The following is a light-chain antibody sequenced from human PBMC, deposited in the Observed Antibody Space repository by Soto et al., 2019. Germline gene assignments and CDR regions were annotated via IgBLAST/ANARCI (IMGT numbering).Light chain of an antibody. V-gene: IGKV3-15*01. CDR3: QQYNKWPQT. CDR1: QSVSSN. Sequence: EIVMTQSPATLSVSPGERATLSCRASQSVSSNLAWYQLKPGQAPRLLIYGASTRATGVPTRFSGSGSGTEFTLTISSLQSEDLAVYHCQQYNKWPQTFGQGTKVDIK. CDR2: GAS. J-gene: IGKJ1*01.